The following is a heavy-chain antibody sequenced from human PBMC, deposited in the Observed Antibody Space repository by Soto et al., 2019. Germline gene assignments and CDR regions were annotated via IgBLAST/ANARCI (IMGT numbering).Heavy chain of an antibody. J-gene: IGHJ4*02. Sequence: SETLSLTCSLYSGSLSGYYWSWIHQPPGKGLEWIGEISPSGTTNYSPSLKSRVSISVDTSKNQFSLNLTSLTAADTAVYYCARAPKVSGSAQTRPDFWGQGSLVTVSS. CDR3: ARAPKVSGSAQTRPDF. D-gene: IGHD6-6*01. V-gene: IGHV4-34*01. CDR2: ISPSGTT. CDR1: SGSLSGYY.